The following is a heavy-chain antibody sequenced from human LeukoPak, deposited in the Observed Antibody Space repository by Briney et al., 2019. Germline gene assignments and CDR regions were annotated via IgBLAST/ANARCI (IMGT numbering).Heavy chain of an antibody. J-gene: IGHJ4*02. D-gene: IGHD7-27*01. V-gene: IGHV3-23*01. CDR1: GITFSNYA. CDR3: AIDPNWGTHS. CDR2: ISGSAHKI. Sequence: GGSLRLSCVASGITFSNYAVSWVRQAPEKGLDWVSVISGSAHKIRYADSVKGRFTISRDNSKNALYLQMNSLRVEDTAVYYCAIDPNWGTHSWGQGVLVTVSS.